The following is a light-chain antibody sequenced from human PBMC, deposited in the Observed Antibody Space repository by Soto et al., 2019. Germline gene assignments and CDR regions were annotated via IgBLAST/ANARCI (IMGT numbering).Light chain of an antibody. J-gene: IGLJ2*01. CDR1: SSDVGSYNL. Sequence: QSALNQPASVSGSPGQSITISCTGTSSDVGSYNLVSWYQQHPGKAPKLMILEDNKRPSGVSNRFSGSKSGNTASLTISGLQAEDEADYYCCSYAGSSTFVIFGGGTKLTVL. V-gene: IGLV2-23*02. CDR3: CSYAGSSTFVI. CDR2: EDN.